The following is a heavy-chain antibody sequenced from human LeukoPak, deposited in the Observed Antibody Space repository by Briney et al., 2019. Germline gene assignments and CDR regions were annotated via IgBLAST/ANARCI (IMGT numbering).Heavy chain of an antibody. CDR2: IYTTGGT. CDR3: ARDHEYQLLWAEYFQH. CDR1: GGSISTYY. D-gene: IGHD2-2*01. J-gene: IGHJ1*01. V-gene: IGHV4-4*07. Sequence: SETLSLSCPVSGGSISTYYWSWIRQPAGKGLEWIGRIYTTGGTNYNPSLKSRVTMSVDTSKNQFSLKLTSVTAADTAVYYCARDHEYQLLWAEYFQHWGQGTLVTVSS.